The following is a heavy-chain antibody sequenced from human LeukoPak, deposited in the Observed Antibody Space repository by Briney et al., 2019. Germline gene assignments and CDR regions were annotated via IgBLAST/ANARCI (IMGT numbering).Heavy chain of an antibody. Sequence: HSGGSLRLSCAASGFTLRSYSMNWVRQAPGKGLEWVSYISSDSSTIYYTDSVKGRFTISRDNARNSLFLQMNSLRAEDTAVYYCARDLDWGPDYWGQGTLVTVSS. CDR3: ARDLDWGPDY. D-gene: IGHD3-9*01. V-gene: IGHV3-48*01. CDR1: GFTLRSYS. CDR2: ISSDSSTI. J-gene: IGHJ4*02.